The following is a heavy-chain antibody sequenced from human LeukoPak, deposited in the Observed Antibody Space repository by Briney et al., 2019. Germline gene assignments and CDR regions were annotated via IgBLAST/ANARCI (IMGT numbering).Heavy chain of an antibody. V-gene: IGHV3-23*01. CDR3: AKEPFKYYYDSSGYYDY. CDR2: ISGSGSST. D-gene: IGHD3-22*01. J-gene: IGHJ4*02. Sequence: GGSLRLSCAASGFTFSSYAMSWVRQAPGKGLEWVSAISGSGSSTYYADSVKGRFTISRDNSKNTLYLQMNSLRAEDTAVYYCAKEPFKYYYDSSGYYDYWGQGTLVTVSS. CDR1: GFTFSSYA.